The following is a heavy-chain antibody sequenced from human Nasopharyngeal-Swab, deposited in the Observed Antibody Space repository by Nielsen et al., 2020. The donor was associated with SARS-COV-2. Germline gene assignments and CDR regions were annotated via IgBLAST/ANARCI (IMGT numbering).Heavy chain of an antibody. Sequence: WSRRRPGKGLEWVSSISSSSSYIYYADSVKGRFTITRDNAKNSLYLQMNSLRAEDTAVYYCARVAGLIAAAGDYWGQGTLVTVSS. V-gene: IGHV3-21*01. D-gene: IGHD6-13*01. CDR2: ISSSSSYI. J-gene: IGHJ4*02. CDR3: ARVAGLIAAAGDY.